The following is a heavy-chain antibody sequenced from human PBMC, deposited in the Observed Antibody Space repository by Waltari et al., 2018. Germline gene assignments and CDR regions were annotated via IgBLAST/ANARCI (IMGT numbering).Heavy chain of an antibody. J-gene: IGHJ6*02. Sequence: QVQLVESGGGVVQPGGSLRLSCAASGFTFSSYGMHWVRQAPGKGLEWVAFIRYDVSNKYYAVSVKGRFTISRDNSKNTLYLQMNSLRAEDTAVYYCAKDMRGTTVNGGEYYGMDVWGQGTTVTVSS. D-gene: IGHD4-17*01. CDR3: AKDMRGTTVNGGEYYGMDV. CDR1: GFTFSSYG. V-gene: IGHV3-30*02. CDR2: IRYDVSNK.